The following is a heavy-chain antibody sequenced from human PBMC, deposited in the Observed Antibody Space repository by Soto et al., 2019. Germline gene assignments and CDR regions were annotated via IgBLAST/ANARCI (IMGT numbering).Heavy chain of an antibody. J-gene: IGHJ4*02. CDR1: GFTFSNYG. V-gene: IGHV3-30*18. D-gene: IGHD6-19*01. CDR3: AKDGNIYTSGWYAPSLDY. CDR2: ISYDGSNK. Sequence: QVQLVESGGGVAQPGRSLRLSCAASGFTFSNYGMHWVRQAPGKGLEWVGVISYDGSNKYYADSVEGRITISRDNSKNTLYLQENSLRAEDTAVYYCAKDGNIYTSGWYAPSLDYWGQGTLVTVSS.